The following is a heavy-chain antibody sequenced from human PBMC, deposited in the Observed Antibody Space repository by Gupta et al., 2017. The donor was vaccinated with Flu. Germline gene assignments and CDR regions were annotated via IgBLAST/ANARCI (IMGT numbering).Heavy chain of an antibody. Sequence: QVQLVQAGAEVKKPGFSVKVSCKASGSTINSYALSWVRQAPGQGLEGMGGFIPLYDATHYAEKFRGRVTITADKSTNTAYMELGSLRFEDTAVYYCATRDRGDIGVLAGATYTMDVWCQGTTVTVSS. V-gene: IGHV1-69*06. J-gene: IGHJ6*02. CDR3: ATRDRGDIGVLAGATYTMDV. CDR2: FIPLYDAT. D-gene: IGHD2-15*01. CDR1: GSTINSYA.